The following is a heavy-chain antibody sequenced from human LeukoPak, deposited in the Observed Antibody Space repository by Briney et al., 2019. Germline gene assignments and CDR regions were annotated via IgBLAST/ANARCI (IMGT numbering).Heavy chain of an antibody. CDR1: GGSVTTYY. D-gene: IGHD5-18*01. Sequence: SETLSLTCTVSGGSVTTYYWSWIRQPPGKGLEWVGYISYSGSTNYNPSLKSRVTMSVDTSKNQFSLKLSSVTAADTAVYYCARDKVYSLGGFDPWGQGTLVTVSS. CDR2: ISYSGST. J-gene: IGHJ5*02. CDR3: ARDKVYSLGGFDP. V-gene: IGHV4-59*02.